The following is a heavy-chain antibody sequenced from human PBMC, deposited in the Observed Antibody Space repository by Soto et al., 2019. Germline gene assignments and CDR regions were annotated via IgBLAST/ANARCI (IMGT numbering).Heavy chain of an antibody. J-gene: IGHJ5*02. D-gene: IGHD1-1*01. CDR1: GGTFSSYA. CDR2: IIPIFGTA. Sequence: QVQLVQSGAEVKKPGASVKVSCKASGGTFSSYAISWVRQATGQGLEWMGGIIPIFGTANYAQKFQGRVTITADESTSTAYMELSSLRSEDTAVYYCARARRTARNWHDGYNWFDPWGQGTLVTVSS. CDR3: ARARRTARNWHDGYNWFDP. V-gene: IGHV1-69*01.